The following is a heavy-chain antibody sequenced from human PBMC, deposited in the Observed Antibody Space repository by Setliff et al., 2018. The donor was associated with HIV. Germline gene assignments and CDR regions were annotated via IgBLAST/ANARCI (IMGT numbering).Heavy chain of an antibody. CDR2: MFHSGST. J-gene: IGHJ3*02. V-gene: IGHV4-59*01. CDR3: ARGSLASCGGDRNGCAFHI. Sequence: PSETLSLTCTVSGGSISYYDWSWIRQPPGKGLEWIGYMFHSGSTNYNPSLKSRATISVETSRNQFSLKMRSVNAADTAVYYCARGSLASCGGDRNGCAFHIWGQGTMVTVSS. D-gene: IGHD2-21*02. CDR1: GGSISYYD.